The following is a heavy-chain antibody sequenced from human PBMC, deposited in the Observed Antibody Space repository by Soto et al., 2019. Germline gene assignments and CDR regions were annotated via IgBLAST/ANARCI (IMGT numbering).Heavy chain of an antibody. CDR1: GGTFSSYA. J-gene: IGHJ5*02. V-gene: IGHV1-69*13. Sequence: VASVKVSCKASGGTFSSYAISWVRQAPGQGLEWMGGIIPIFGTANYAQKFQGRVTITADESTSTAYMELSSLRSEDTAVYYCARDHYYDSSGYGPNWFDPWGQGTLVTVSS. CDR3: ARDHYYDSSGYGPNWFDP. CDR2: IIPIFGTA. D-gene: IGHD3-22*01.